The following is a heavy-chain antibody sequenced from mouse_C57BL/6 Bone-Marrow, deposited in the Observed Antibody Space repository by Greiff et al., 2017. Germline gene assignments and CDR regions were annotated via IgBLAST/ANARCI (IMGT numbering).Heavy chain of an antibody. CDR1: GFTFSSYT. Sequence: EVKLMESGGGLVKPGGSLKLSCAASGFTFSSYTMSWVSQTPEKRLEWVATISGVGGDTYYPASVKGRFTISRDNAKNTLYLQMSSLRSEDTALYYCASSYGNYPRAMDYWGQGTSVTVSS. J-gene: IGHJ4*01. CDR3: ASSYGNYPRAMDY. D-gene: IGHD2-1*01. V-gene: IGHV5-9*01. CDR2: ISGVGGDT.